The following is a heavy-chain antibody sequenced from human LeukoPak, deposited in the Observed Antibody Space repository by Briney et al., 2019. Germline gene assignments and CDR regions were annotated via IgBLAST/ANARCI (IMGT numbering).Heavy chain of an antibody. Sequence: PGGSLRLSCAASGFTFHDHGMSWVRQVPGKGLEWVSALNWNGDNTGYADSVKGRFTISRDNAKKSLYLQMNSLTAEDTAYYYCAREEGPYFDCWGQGTRVTVSS. V-gene: IGHV3-20*04. CDR1: GFTFHDHG. J-gene: IGHJ4*02. CDR2: LNWNGDNT. CDR3: AREEGPYFDC.